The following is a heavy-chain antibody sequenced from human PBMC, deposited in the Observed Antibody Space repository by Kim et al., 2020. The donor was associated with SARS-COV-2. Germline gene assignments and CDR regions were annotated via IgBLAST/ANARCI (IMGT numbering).Heavy chain of an antibody. Sequence: GGSLRLSCAASGFTFSSYAMSWVRQAPGKGLEWVSAISGSGGSTYYADSVKGRFTISRDNSKNTLYLQMNSLRAEDTAVYYCAKDPNLLRSFDWSKGGYWGQGTLVTVSS. CDR3: AKDPNLLRSFDWSKGGY. CDR2: ISGSGGST. CDR1: GFTFSSYA. J-gene: IGHJ4*02. D-gene: IGHD3-9*01. V-gene: IGHV3-23*01.